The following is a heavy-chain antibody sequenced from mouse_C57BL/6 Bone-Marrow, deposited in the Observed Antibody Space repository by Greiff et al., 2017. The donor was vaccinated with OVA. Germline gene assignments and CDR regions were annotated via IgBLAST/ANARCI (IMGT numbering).Heavy chain of an antibody. CDR2: FYPGSGSI. J-gene: IGHJ4*01. D-gene: IGHD1-1*01. V-gene: IGHV1-62-2*01. Sequence: VQLQQSGAELVKPGASVKLSCKASGYTFTEYTIHWVKQRSGQGLEWIGWFYPGSGSIKYNEKFKDKATLTADKSSSTAYMQLSSLTSEDSAVYYCARPIAYGSSPHYWGQGTSVTVSS. CDR1: GYTFTEYT. CDR3: ARPIAYGSSPHY.